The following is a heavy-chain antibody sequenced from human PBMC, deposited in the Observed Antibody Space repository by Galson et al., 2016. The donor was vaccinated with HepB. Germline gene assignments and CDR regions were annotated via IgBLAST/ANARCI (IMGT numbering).Heavy chain of an antibody. CDR1: GFIVNNNY. D-gene: IGHD3-22*01. J-gene: IGHJ3*01. CDR2: IYSDGST. Sequence: SLRLSCAASGFIVNNNYMNWVRQAPGKGLEWVAVIYSDGSTYYADSVKGGSTISGDNPKTMLYLQRNTLRAENTAVYYCARDPYYYDSGGYTTGFDVWGQGTMVTVSS. CDR3: ARDPYYYDSGGYTTGFDV. V-gene: IGHV3-53*01.